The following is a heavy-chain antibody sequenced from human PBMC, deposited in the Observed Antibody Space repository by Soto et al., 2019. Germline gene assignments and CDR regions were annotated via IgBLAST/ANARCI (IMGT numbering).Heavy chain of an antibody. D-gene: IGHD3-22*01. Sequence: GASVKVSCKASGGTFSSYAISWVRQAPGQGLEWMGGIIPIFGTANYAQKFQGRVTITADESTSTAYMELSSLRSEDTAVYYCARGGRPDYYDSSGYIPYNWFDPWGQGTLVTVSS. V-gene: IGHV1-69*13. J-gene: IGHJ5*02. CDR1: GGTFSSYA. CDR2: IIPIFGTA. CDR3: ARGGRPDYYDSSGYIPYNWFDP.